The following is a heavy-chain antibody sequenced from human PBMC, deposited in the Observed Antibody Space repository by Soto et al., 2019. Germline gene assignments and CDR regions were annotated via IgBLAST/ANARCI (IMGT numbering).Heavy chain of an antibody. CDR3: ARQVAAYYYDSSGYPNLFDY. V-gene: IGHV5-51*01. CDR2: IYPGDSDT. J-gene: IGHJ4*02. D-gene: IGHD3-22*01. CDR1: GYSFTSYW. Sequence: PGESLKISCKGSGYSFTSYWIGWVRQMPGKGLEWMGIIYPGDSDTRYSPSFQGQVTISADKSISTAYLQWSSLKASDTAMYYCARQVAAYYYDSSGYPNLFDYWGQGTLVTVSS.